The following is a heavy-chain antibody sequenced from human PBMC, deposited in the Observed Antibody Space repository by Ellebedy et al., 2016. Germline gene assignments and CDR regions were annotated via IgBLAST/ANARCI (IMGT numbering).Heavy chain of an antibody. CDR3: ARGGPWIVDY. D-gene: IGHD5-12*01. CDR1: GGSISSSSYY. J-gene: IGHJ4*02. V-gene: IGHV4-39*07. Sequence: SETLSLXXTVSGGSISSSSYYWGWIRQPPGKGLEWIGEINHSGSTNYNPSLKSRVTISVDTSKNQFSLKLSSVTAADTAVYYCARGGPWIVDYWGQGTLVTVSS. CDR2: INHSGST.